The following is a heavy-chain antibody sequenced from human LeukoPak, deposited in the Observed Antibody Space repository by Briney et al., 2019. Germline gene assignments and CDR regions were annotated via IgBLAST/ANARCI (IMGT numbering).Heavy chain of an antibody. CDR3: AKDRGLWFGELFREEGYFDY. J-gene: IGHJ4*02. D-gene: IGHD3-10*01. CDR2: ISSSGIGT. Sequence: GGSLRLSCAASGFTVSSNYMSWVRQAPGQGLEWVSSISSSGIGTYYADSVKGRFTLSRDNSKNTLYLQMNSLRAEDTAVYYCAKDRGLWFGELFREEGYFDYWGQGTLVTVSS. CDR1: GFTVSSNY. V-gene: IGHV3-23*01.